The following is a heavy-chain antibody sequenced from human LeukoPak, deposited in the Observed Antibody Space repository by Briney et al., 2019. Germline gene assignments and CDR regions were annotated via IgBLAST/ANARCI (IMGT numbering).Heavy chain of an antibody. J-gene: IGHJ3*02. D-gene: IGHD3-9*01. CDR2: FDPEDGET. CDR3: ATPRILTGYYAFDI. CDR1: GYTFTSYG. Sequence: AASVKVSCKASGYTFTSYGISWVRQAPGKGLEWMGGFDPEDGETIYAQKFQGRVTMTEDTSTDTAYMELSSLRSEDTAVYYCATPRILTGYYAFDIWGQGTMVTVSS. V-gene: IGHV1-24*01.